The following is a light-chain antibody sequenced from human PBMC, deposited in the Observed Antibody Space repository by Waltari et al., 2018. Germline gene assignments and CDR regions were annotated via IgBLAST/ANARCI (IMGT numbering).Light chain of an antibody. V-gene: IGKV3-20*01. CDR3: QNHERLPAK. J-gene: IGKJ1*01. Sequence: EVVFTRSPGTMSFSPGARANISCRASQSVGKYLACYPRRPGTAPRLLIYAASTRATGIPDRFSGSGSGTDFSLTISRLEPEDFAVYYCQNHERLPAKFGQGTKVEIK. CDR2: AAS. CDR1: QSVGKY.